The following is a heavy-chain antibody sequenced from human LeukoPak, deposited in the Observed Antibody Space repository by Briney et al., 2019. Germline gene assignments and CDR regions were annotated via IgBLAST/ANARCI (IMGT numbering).Heavy chain of an antibody. CDR2: IYTSGST. Sequence: SETLSLTCTVSGGSISSYYWSWIRQPPGKGLEWIGRIYTSGSTNYNPSLKSRVTISVDTSKNQFSLKLSSVTAADTAVYYCAGEIAAAENDYWGQGTLVTVSS. V-gene: IGHV4-4*08. J-gene: IGHJ4*02. D-gene: IGHD6-13*01. CDR1: GGSISSYY. CDR3: AGEIAAAENDY.